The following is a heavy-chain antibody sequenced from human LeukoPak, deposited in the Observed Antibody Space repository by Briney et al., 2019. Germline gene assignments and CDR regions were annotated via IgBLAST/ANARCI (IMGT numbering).Heavy chain of an antibody. CDR2: IYYSGST. J-gene: IGHJ4*02. CDR3: ARSSRAVAGTLDY. D-gene: IGHD6-19*01. V-gene: IGHV4-39*01. CDR1: GASVTSSSYY. Sequence: PSETLFLTCTVSGASVTSSSYYWGWIRQPPGKGLEWIGIIYYSGSTYYNPSLKSRVTISVDTSKNQFSLKLSSVTAADTAVYYCARSSRAVAGTLDYWGQGTLVTVSS.